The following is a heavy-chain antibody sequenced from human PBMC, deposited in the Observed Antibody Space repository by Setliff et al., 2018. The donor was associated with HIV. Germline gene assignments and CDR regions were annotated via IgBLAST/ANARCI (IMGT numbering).Heavy chain of an antibody. CDR1: GFSLNDYS. D-gene: IGHD3-16*02. CDR2: ISSGGGFI. CDR3: ARDSGPYYDYVWGTYRPEYFQH. J-gene: IGHJ1*01. V-gene: IGHV3-21*01. Sequence: GGSLRLSCAASGFSLNDYSMNWVRQAPGKGVEWVSCISSGGGFIYYADSVQGRFTISRDSAKNSVYLQMNSLRAEDTAVYYCARDSGPYYDYVWGTYRPEYFQHWGQGTLVTVSS.